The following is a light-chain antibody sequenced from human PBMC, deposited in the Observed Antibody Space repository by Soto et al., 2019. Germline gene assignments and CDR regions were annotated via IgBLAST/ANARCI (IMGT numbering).Light chain of an antibody. CDR2: WAS. J-gene: IGKJ2*01. V-gene: IGKV4-1*01. CDR1: QSVLYTSNNKNH. Sequence: DIVMTQPPDSLAVSLGERATINCKSSQSVLYTSNNKNHLAWYQQKPGQPPKLLIYWASARDSGVPDRFSGSGSGTDFTLTVSSLQAEDVAVYYCQQYYSSPYTFGQGTKLEIQ. CDR3: QQYYSSPYT.